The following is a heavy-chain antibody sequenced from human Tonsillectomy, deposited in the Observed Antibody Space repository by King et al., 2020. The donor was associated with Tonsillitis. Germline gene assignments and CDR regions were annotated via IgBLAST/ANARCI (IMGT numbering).Heavy chain of an antibody. Sequence: QLVQSGAEVKKPGASVKVSCKASGYTFSSYGIYWVRQAPGQGLEWMGWISAYNGNTNYAQKLQGRVTMTTDTSTSTAYMELGSLSSDDTAVYYCARGITVPTRFFPNLPFDYWGQGTLVTVSS. V-gene: IGHV1-18*04. CDR2: ISAYNGNT. CDR3: ARGITVPTRFFPNLPFDY. CDR1: GYTFSSYG. J-gene: IGHJ4*02. D-gene: IGHD3-10*01.